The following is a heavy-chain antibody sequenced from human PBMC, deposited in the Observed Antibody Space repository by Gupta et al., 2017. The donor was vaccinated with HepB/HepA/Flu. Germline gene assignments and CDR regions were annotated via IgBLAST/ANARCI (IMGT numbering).Heavy chain of an antibody. D-gene: IGHD4-17*01. CDR2: IGHDGTFE. J-gene: IGHJ4*02. Sequence: GLEWLSVIGHDGTFEAYTDPVKGRFTISRDNSKNTLYLQINRLRAEDAAVYYCARDLGAARYFAYWGQGILVTVSS. CDR3: ARDLGAARYFAY. V-gene: IGHV3-33*01.